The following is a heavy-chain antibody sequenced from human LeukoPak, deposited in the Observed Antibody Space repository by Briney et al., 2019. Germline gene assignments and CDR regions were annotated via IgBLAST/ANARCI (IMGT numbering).Heavy chain of an antibody. CDR1: GYTFTSYG. V-gene: IGHV1-8*02. CDR2: MNPNSGNT. J-gene: IGHJ4*02. Sequence: ASVKVSCKASGYTFTSYGINWVRQATGQGLEWMGWMNPNSGNTGYAQKFQGRVTMTRNTSISTAYMELSSLRSEDTAVYYCAITNYYDSSGYYSRWDYFDYWGQGTLVTVSS. D-gene: IGHD3-22*01. CDR3: AITNYYDSSGYYSRWDYFDY.